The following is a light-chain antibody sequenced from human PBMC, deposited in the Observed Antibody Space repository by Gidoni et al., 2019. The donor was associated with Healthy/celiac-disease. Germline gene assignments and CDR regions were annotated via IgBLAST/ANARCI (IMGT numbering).Light chain of an antibody. Sequence: DIQMTQSPSSLSASVGDRVTITCRASQSISSYVNWYQQKPGKAPKLLIYAASTLQSGVRSRFSGSGSGTDFTLTISSLQPEDFATYFCQQSYSTPFGGGTKVEIK. CDR2: AAS. CDR1: QSISSY. CDR3: QQSYSTP. V-gene: IGKV1-39*01. J-gene: IGKJ4*01.